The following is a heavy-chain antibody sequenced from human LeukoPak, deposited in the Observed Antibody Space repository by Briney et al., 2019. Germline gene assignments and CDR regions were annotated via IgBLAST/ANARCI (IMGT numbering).Heavy chain of an antibody. D-gene: IGHD3-16*02. CDR2: IKSKTDGGTA. CDR1: GFTFSNAW. CDR3: TTVMITFGGVIPNY. J-gene: IGHJ4*02. Sequence: GGSLRLSCAASGFTFSNAWMNWVRQAPGKGLEWVGRIKSKTDGGTADYAAPVKGRFTISRDDSKTTLYLQMNDLKTEDTAVYYCTTVMITFGGVIPNYWGQGNLVSVSS. V-gene: IGHV3-15*01.